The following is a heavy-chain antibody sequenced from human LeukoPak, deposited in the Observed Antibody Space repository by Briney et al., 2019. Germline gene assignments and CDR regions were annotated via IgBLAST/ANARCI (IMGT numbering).Heavy chain of an antibody. V-gene: IGHV4-59*01. Sequence: SETLSLTCTVSGGSISSYYWSWIRQPPGKRLEWIGYIYHTVSTNRNPSLKSRVTISVDTSKNQFSLNLKSVTAADTAVYYCAAYVTTGGHSRVAFDYWGQGTLVTVSS. J-gene: IGHJ4*02. CDR1: GGSISSYY. CDR2: IYHTVST. D-gene: IGHD2-8*02. CDR3: AAYVTTGGHSRVAFDY.